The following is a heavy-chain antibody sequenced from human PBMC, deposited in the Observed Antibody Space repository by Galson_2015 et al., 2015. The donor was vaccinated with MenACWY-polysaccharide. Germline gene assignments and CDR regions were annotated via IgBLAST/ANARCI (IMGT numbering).Heavy chain of an antibody. V-gene: IGHV1-46*01. CDR3: ARAAHCTHYCYYYYYMDV. CDR1: GYTFTNYY. D-gene: IGHD2-8*01. J-gene: IGHJ6*03. CDR2: VKPSGGHP. Sequence: SVKVSCKTSGYTFTNYYIHWVRQAPGLGLEWMGVVKPSGGHPIQEQKFQGRVTMTSDTSTSTVYMEVRSLGSDDTAIYYCARAAHCTHYCYYYYYMDVWGKGTLVTVSS.